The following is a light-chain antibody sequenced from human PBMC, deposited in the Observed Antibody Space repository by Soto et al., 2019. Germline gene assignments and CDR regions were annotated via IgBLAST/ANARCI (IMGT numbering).Light chain of an antibody. Sequence: EIVLTQSPGTLSLSPGERVTLSCRASQSLSSSYLAWYQQKPGQAPRLLIYGASTRATGIPDRFSGSGSGTDFTLTISRREPEDVAVYYCQQYGSSPPFTFGQGTKLEIK. CDR1: QSLSSSY. J-gene: IGKJ2*01. CDR3: QQYGSSPPFT. CDR2: GAS. V-gene: IGKV3-20*01.